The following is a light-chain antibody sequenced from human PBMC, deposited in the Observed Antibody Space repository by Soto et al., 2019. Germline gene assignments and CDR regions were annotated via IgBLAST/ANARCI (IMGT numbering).Light chain of an antibody. CDR1: SSDVGGYNY. CDR3: SSSAGSNTLV. J-gene: IGLJ2*01. V-gene: IGLV2-8*01. CDR2: DVT. Sequence: QSALTQSPSASGSPGQSVTISCTGTSSDVGGYNYVSWYQQHPGKAPKLMIYDVTRRPSGVPDRFSASKSGNTASLTVSGLQAEDEADYYCSSSAGSNTLVFGGGTKLTVL.